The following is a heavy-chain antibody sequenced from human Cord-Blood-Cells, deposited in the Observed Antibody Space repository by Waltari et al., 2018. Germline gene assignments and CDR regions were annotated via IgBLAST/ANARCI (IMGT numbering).Heavy chain of an antibody. CDR3: AKDIGYSYGYQFGVFDY. CDR2: ISWNSGSI. CDR1: DYA. J-gene: IGHJ4*02. V-gene: IGHV3-9*01. D-gene: IGHD5-18*01. Sequence: DYAMHWVRQAPGKGLEWVSGISWNSGSIGYADSVKGRFTISRDNAKNSLYLQMNSLRAEDTALYYCAKDIGYSYGYQFGVFDYWCQGTLVTVSS.